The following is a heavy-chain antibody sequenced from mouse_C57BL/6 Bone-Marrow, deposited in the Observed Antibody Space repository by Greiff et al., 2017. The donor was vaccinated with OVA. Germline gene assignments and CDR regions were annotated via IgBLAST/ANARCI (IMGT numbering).Heavy chain of an antibody. J-gene: IGHJ4*01. D-gene: IGHD1-1*01. CDR3: ARDYYGSRYYYAMDY. CDR1: GFTFSDYG. V-gene: IGHV5-17*01. CDR2: ISSGSSTI. Sequence: EVQLMESGGGLVKPGGSLKLSCAASGFTFSDYGMHWVRQAPEKGLEWVAYISSGSSTIYYADTVKGRFTISRDNAKNTLFLQMTSLRSEDTAMYYCARDYYGSRYYYAMDYWGQGTSVTVSS.